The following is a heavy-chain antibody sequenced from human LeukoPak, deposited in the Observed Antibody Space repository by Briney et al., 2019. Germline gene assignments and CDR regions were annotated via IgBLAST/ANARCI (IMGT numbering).Heavy chain of an antibody. Sequence: GGSLRLSCAASGFTFSSYAMHWVRQAPGKGLEWVAVISYDGRNTYYAGSVQGRFAISRDNAKNTLHVQMNSLRPEDTAVFYCAKDASPIAASTTGAFDFWGQGAMVTVSS. CDR2: ISYDGRNT. D-gene: IGHD6-6*01. J-gene: IGHJ3*01. CDR1: GFTFSSYA. V-gene: IGHV3-30-3*02. CDR3: AKDASPIAASTTGAFDF.